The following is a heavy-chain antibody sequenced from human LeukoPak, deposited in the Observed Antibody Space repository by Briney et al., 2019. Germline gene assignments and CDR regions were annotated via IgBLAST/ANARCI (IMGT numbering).Heavy chain of an antibody. Sequence: GGSLRLSCAASGFTFSSYSMNWVRQAPGKGLEWVSSIGSSSSYIYYADSVKGRFTISRDNAKNSLYLQMNSLRAEDTAVYYCARESEIYCSGGSCYSGSSYGMDVWGQGTTVTVSS. CDR2: IGSSSSYI. J-gene: IGHJ6*02. CDR1: GFTFSSYS. D-gene: IGHD2-15*01. CDR3: ARESEIYCSGGSCYSGSSYGMDV. V-gene: IGHV3-21*01.